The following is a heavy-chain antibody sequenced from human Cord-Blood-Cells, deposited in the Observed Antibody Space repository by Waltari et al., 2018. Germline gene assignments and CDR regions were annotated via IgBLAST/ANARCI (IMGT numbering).Heavy chain of an antibody. CDR3: ARGFLEWLFAFDI. Sequence: EVQLVESGGGLIQPGGSLRLSCAASGFTVSSNYMSWVRQAPGKGLEWVSVIYSGGSTDYADSVKGRFTISRDNSKNTLYLQMNSLRAEDTAVYYCARGFLEWLFAFDIWGQGTMVTVSS. V-gene: IGHV3-53*01. D-gene: IGHD3-3*01. CDR1: GFTVSSNY. CDR2: IYSGGST. J-gene: IGHJ3*02.